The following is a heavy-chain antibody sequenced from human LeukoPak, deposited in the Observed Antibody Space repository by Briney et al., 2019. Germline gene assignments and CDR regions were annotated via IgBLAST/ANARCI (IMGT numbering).Heavy chain of an antibody. CDR3: ARTVVVAAIPYYFDY. Sequence: GGSLRLSCAASGFTFSDFYMSWIRQAPGKGLEWVSYISSSGSTIYYADSVKGRFTISRDNAKNSLYLQMNSLRAEDTAVYYCARTVVVAAIPYYFDYWGQGTLVTVSS. CDR2: ISSSGSTI. CDR1: GFTFSDFY. D-gene: IGHD2-15*01. V-gene: IGHV3-11*04. J-gene: IGHJ4*02.